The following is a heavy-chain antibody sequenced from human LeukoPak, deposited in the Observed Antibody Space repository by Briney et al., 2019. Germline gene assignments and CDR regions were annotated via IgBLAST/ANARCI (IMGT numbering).Heavy chain of an antibody. J-gene: IGHJ4*02. CDR2: ISDYDENT. D-gene: IGHD2-2*01. Sequence: GGSLRLSCAASGIYDMSWVRQAPGKGLEWVSSISDYDENTYYADSVKGRFTMSRDKSRNTLYLQMNSLRAEDTAVYYCARGARYCSTTSCYSYFDYWGQGALVTVSS. V-gene: IGHV3-23*01. CDR3: ARGARYCSTTSCYSYFDY. CDR1: GIYD.